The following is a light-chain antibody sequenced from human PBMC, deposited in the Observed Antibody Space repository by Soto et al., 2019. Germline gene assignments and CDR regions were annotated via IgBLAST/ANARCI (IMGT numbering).Light chain of an antibody. J-gene: IGKJ1*01. CDR2: LGS. V-gene: IGKV2-28*01. Sequence: EIVLTQSPGTLSLSPGERATLSCRASQSLSSGYLAWYQQKPGQSPQLLIYLGSNRASGVPDRFSGSGSGTDFTLKISRVEAEDVGVYYCMQALQTPWTFGQGTKVEIK. CDR1: QSLSSGY. CDR3: MQALQTPWT.